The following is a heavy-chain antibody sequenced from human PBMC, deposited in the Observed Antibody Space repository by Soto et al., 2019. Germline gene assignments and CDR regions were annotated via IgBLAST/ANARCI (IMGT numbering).Heavy chain of an antibody. CDR1: GYTFTSYA. D-gene: IGHD5-18*01. V-gene: IGHV1-3*01. Sequence: ASVKVSCKASGYTFTSYAMHWVRQAPGRRLEWMGWINAGNGNTKYSQKFQGRVTITRDTSASTAYMELSSLRSEDTAVYYCARDQRRIQLWLRFAPWGRGTLVTVSS. CDR2: INAGNGNT. CDR3: ARDQRRIQLWLRFAP. J-gene: IGHJ5*02.